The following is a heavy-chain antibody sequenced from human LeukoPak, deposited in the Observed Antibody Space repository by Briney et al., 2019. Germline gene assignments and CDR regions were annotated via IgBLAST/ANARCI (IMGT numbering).Heavy chain of an antibody. CDR3: AKDQYVGTFGTTGYMDV. V-gene: IGHV3-66*01. J-gene: IGHJ6*03. Sequence: ETLSLTCTVSGGSISSNTYYWGWIRQPPGKGLEWVSVIYSGGATFYADSVLGRFTISRDNSMNMLYLQMNSLRAEDTAVYYCAKDQYVGTFGTTGYMDVWGEGTTVTVSS. CDR1: GGSISSNTYY. D-gene: IGHD1/OR15-1a*01. CDR2: IYSGGAT.